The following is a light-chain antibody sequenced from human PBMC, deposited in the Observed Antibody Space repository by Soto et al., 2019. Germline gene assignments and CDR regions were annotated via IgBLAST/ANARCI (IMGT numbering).Light chain of an antibody. CDR1: SSNIGSGYD. CDR2: DDF. J-gene: IGLJ1*01. Sequence: QSVLTQPPSVSGAPGQRVTISCTGSSSNIGSGYDVHWYQQLPGTAPKLLIYDDFNRPSGVPDRFSGSKSGTSASLAITGLQAEDETDYYCQSYDSSLSGFVFGTGTKVPS. CDR3: QSYDSSLSGFV. V-gene: IGLV1-40*01.